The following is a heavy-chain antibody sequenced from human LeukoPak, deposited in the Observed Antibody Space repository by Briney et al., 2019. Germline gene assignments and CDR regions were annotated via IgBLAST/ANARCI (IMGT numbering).Heavy chain of an antibody. CDR3: ARVKEAYDSGAY. CDR2: TTPYNGNT. V-gene: IGHV1-18*01. D-gene: IGHD5-12*01. Sequence: ASVRVSCKASGYIFSNYGVSWVRQAPGQGLEWMGWTTPYNGNTQYAEKFQDRVTITTDTSTSTAYMDLRSLRSDDTAVYYCARVKEAYDSGAYWGQGTLVTVSS. CDR1: GYIFSNYG. J-gene: IGHJ4*02.